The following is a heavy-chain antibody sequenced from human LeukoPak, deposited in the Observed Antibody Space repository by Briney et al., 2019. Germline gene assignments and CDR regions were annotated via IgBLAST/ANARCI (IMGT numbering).Heavy chain of an antibody. D-gene: IGHD7-27*01. Sequence: GGSLRLSCEASGFTFSIYWMSWLRQAPGKGLEWVANINQDGSEKYYVDSVRGRFTISRDNAKKSLYLQMNSLRGEDTAVYYCARVDWGRYDYWGKGTLATVSS. V-gene: IGHV3-7*04. CDR2: INQDGSEK. J-gene: IGHJ4*02. CDR1: GFTFSIYW. CDR3: ARVDWGRYDY.